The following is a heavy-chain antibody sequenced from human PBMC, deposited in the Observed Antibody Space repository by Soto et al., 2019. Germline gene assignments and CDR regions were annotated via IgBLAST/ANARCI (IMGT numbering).Heavy chain of an antibody. J-gene: IGHJ5*02. D-gene: IGHD3-3*01. CDR3: ATRITVFGLLIPPFDP. CDR1: GGSFNGYY. V-gene: IGHV4-34*01. CDR2: INHTGGT. Sequence: SETLSVTCAVYGGSFNGYYWNWIRQPPGKGLEWIGEINHTGGTHYNPSLKSRVTMSVDTSKNQFSLRLSSVTAADTAIYYCATRITVFGLLIPPFDPWGQGTQVTVSS.